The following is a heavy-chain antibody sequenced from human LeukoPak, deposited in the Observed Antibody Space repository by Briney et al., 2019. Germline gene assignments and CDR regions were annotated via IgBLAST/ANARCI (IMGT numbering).Heavy chain of an antibody. CDR3: ARLLRGYSGYDWSPKYYFDP. CDR2: ISHSGST. CDR1: GGSINNVNFY. Sequence: SETLSLTCTVSGGSINNVNFYWSWIRQPPGQGLEWIGYISHSGSTYYNSSLKSPVTISVDTSKNQFSLRLTSVTAADTAVYYCARLLRGYSGYDWSPKYYFDPWGQGTLVTVSS. J-gene: IGHJ4*02. D-gene: IGHD5-12*01. V-gene: IGHV4-30-4*01.